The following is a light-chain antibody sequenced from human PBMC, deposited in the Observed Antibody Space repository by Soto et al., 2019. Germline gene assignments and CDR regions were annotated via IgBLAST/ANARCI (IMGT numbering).Light chain of an antibody. J-gene: IGKJ1*01. CDR1: QSVSSY. CDR3: QQRSNWPRWT. V-gene: IGKV3-11*01. Sequence: EIVLTQSPATLSLSPGERATLSCRASQSVSSYLAWYQQKPGQAPRLLIYDASNRATGIPARFSGSGSGTDFTLTSRSLEPEDFAVYYCQQRSNWPRWTFGQGTKVEIK. CDR2: DAS.